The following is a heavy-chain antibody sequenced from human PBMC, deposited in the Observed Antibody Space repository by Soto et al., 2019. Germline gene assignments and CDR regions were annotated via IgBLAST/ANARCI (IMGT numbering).Heavy chain of an antibody. Sequence: QVQLVQSGAEVKKPGSSVKVSCKASGGTFSSYAISWVRQAPGQGLEWMGRIIPIFGTANYAQKFQGRVTITADESTSTAYMQLSSLRYEDTAVYYCATHRCDSSGYYGHDAFDIWGQGTMVTVSS. CDR2: IIPIFGTA. V-gene: IGHV1-69*12. CDR1: GGTFSSYA. CDR3: ATHRCDSSGYYGHDAFDI. D-gene: IGHD3-22*01. J-gene: IGHJ3*02.